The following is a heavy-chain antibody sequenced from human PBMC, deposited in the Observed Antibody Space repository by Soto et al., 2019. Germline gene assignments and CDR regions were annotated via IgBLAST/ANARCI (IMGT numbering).Heavy chain of an antibody. J-gene: IGHJ3*02. D-gene: IGHD6-13*01. CDR2: IYFSGSA. Sequence: QVQLQESGPGLVRPSQTLSLTCTVSGGSISSGGYYWSWIRQRPGKGLEWIGYIYFSGSAYYTPSLKSRVTISVDTSKNQFFLKLSSVTAADTAVYYCARDRTAAEAFDIWGQGTMVTVSS. CDR1: GGSISSGGYY. V-gene: IGHV4-31*03. CDR3: ARDRTAAEAFDI.